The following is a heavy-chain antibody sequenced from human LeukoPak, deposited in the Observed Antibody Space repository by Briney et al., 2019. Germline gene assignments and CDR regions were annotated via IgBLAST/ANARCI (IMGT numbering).Heavy chain of an antibody. D-gene: IGHD1-26*01. V-gene: IGHV1-18*01. Sequence: ASVKVSCKASGYTFTSYGISWVRQAPGQGLEWMGWISAYNGNTNYAQKLQGRVTMTTDTSTSTAYMELRSLRSDDTAVYYCASFPSGRNAGIPDYWGQGTLVTVSS. CDR2: ISAYNGNT. CDR3: ASFPSGRNAGIPDY. J-gene: IGHJ4*02. CDR1: GYTFTSYG.